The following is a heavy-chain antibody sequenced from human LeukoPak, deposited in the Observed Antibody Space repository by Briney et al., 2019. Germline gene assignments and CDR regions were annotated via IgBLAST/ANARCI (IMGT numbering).Heavy chain of an antibody. CDR2: IDYSGST. CDR3: ARGAAGQDY. V-gene: IGHV4-39*07. D-gene: IGHD6-13*01. CDR1: GGPISRSSSY. Sequence: SETLSLTCAVSGGPISRSSSYWGWIRQPPGKGLEWIGEIDYSGSTNYNPSLKSRVTISIDTPRKQFSLKLNSVTAADTAVYYCARGAAGQDYWGQGALVTVSS. J-gene: IGHJ4*02.